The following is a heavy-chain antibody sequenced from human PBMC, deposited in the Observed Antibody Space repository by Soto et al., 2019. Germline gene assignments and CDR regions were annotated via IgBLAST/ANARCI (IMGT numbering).Heavy chain of an antibody. CDR3: ARVLYYGSGSYSPYGMDV. CDR1: GVSFNNNG. D-gene: IGHD3-10*01. V-gene: IGHV1-69*01. J-gene: IGHJ6*02. CDR2: VSPPFRTS. Sequence: QVQLVQSGAEVKKPGSSVKVSCKTSGVSFNNNGIGWVRQAPGHGLEWMGGVSPPFRTSNYARKFQGRISITADASTDKVNMELSSLTSEDTAQYYCARVLYYGSGSYSPYGMDVWGQGTTVTVSS.